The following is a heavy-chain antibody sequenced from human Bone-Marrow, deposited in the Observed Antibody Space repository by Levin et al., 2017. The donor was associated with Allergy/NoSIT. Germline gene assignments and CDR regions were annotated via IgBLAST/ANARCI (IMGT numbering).Heavy chain of an antibody. CDR3: AKDRGEEWEAYYYGMDV. CDR2: MSSDGTYT. J-gene: IGHJ6*02. D-gene: IGHD1-26*01. V-gene: IGHV3-30*18. Sequence: GGSLRLSCTASGFDFSQSKMHWVRQAPGKGLEWVAVMSSDGTYTYYSDSVKGRFTISRDNFRNTVFLQMNSLKTEETAVYHCAKDRGEEWEAYYYGMDVWGRGTTVTVSS. CDR1: GFDFSQSK.